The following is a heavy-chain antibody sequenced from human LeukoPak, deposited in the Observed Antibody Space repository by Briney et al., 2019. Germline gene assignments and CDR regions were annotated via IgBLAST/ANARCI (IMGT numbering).Heavy chain of an antibody. CDR2: TYYSGNT. D-gene: IGHD3/OR15-3a*01. CDR1: GVSISSSNSY. V-gene: IGHV4-39*01. J-gene: IGHJ4*02. CDR3: ARQTGSGLFILP. Sequence: SETLSLACTVSGVSISSSNSYWGWIRQPPGKGLEWIGSTYYSGNTYYNASLKSQVSSSIDTSKNQFSLRLTSVTAADTAVYYCARQTGSGLFILPGGQGTLVTVSS.